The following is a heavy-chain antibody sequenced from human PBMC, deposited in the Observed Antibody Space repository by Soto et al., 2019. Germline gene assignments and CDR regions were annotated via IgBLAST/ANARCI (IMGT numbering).Heavy chain of an antibody. D-gene: IGHD6-6*01. CDR1: GFTFSRYV. Sequence: QVQLVESGGGVVQPGRSLGLSCAASGFTFSRYVMHWVRQAPGKGLEWVALISSDGSSEYYAASVRGRFTISRDTSTNTLYLQMNSLRVEDTALYFCARARSTDYNYYALKAWGQGTTVTVSS. CDR2: ISSDGSSE. V-gene: IGHV3-30-3*01. CDR3: ARARSTDYNYYALKA. J-gene: IGHJ6*02.